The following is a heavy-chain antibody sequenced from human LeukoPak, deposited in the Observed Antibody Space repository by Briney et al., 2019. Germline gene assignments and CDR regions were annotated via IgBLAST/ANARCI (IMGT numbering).Heavy chain of an antibody. D-gene: IGHD5-24*01. CDR3: AVNRRDGYNFGFGY. CDR2: IIPIFGTA. J-gene: IGHJ4*02. V-gene: IGHV1-69*13. CDR1: GGTFSSHA. Sequence: ASVKVSCKASGGTFSSHAISWVRQAPGQGLEWMGGIIPIFGTANYAQKFQGRVTITADESTSTAYMELSSLRSEDTAVYYWAVNRRDGYNFGFGYWGQGTLVTVSS.